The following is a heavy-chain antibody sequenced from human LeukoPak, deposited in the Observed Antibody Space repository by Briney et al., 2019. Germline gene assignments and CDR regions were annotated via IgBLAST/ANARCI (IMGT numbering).Heavy chain of an antibody. CDR2: IYSSGDT. Sequence: GGSLRLSCEASGFTVNTKYMSWVRQAPGKGLEWVSLIYSSGDTHYRDSVKGRFTFSRDNFKNTLYLQMNSLRVEDTAVYYCARLQAYDLEFWGLGTLVTVSS. J-gene: IGHJ4*02. CDR3: ARLQAYDLEF. D-gene: IGHD3-3*01. CDR1: GFTVNTKY. V-gene: IGHV3-53*01.